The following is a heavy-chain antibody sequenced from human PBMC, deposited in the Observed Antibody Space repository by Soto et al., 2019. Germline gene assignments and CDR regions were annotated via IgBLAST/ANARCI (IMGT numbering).Heavy chain of an antibody. D-gene: IGHD2-21*02. CDR1: GGTFSSYA. CDR2: IIPIFGTA. V-gene: IGHV1-69*01. J-gene: IGHJ6*02. CDR3: ASEQMMVTALTYYYYGMDV. Sequence: QVQLVQSGAEVKKPGSSVKVSCKASGGTFSSYAISWVRQAPGQGLEWMGGIIPIFGTANYAQKFQGRVTITADESTSTAYMELSSLRSEDTAVYYCASEQMMVTALTYYYYGMDVWGQGTTVTVS.